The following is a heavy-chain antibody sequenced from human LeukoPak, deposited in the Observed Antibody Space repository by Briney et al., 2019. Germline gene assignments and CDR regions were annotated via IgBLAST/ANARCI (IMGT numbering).Heavy chain of an antibody. J-gene: IGHJ4*02. V-gene: IGHV1-18*01. D-gene: IGHD3-10*01. CDR1: GYTFTSYG. Sequence: ASVKVSCKASGYTFTSYGISWVRQAPGQGLEWMGWISAYNGNTNYAQKLQGRVTMTTDTSTSTAYMELRSPRSDDTAVYYCASGSLWFGELLTDYWGQGTLVTVSS. CDR3: ASGSLWFGELLTDY. CDR2: ISAYNGNT.